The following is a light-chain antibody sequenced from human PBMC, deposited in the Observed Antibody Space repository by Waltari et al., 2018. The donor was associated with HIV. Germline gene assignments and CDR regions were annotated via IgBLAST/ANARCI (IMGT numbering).Light chain of an antibody. J-gene: IGKJ4*01. CDR2: GAS. CDR3: KHVGSLHRT. Sequence: EIVLTQSPGTLSLSPGERGTLSCRASQSVSSSYLAWYQQKPGQAPRRLIYGASSRATCIPDRFSGSGYGTDFTLRISGLEPEGFAVYYCKHVGSLHRTFGGGTKVESK. V-gene: IGKV3-20*01. CDR1: QSVSSSY.